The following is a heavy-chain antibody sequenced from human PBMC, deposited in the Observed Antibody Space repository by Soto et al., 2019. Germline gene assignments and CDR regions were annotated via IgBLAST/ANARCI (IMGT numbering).Heavy chain of an antibody. CDR1: AGTFPHYA. CDR2: IIPVLATT. J-gene: IGHJ6*02. Sequence: SVKVSCKASAGTFPHYALSWVRQAPGQGLEWIGGIIPVLATTTYAQKFQGRVTMTADTSTTTVYLELSGLKSEDTAVYFCARDWPDTYCGGDCPLGYYYHGMDVWGQGTAVTVSS. V-gene: IGHV1-69*10. D-gene: IGHD2-21*02. CDR3: ARDWPDTYCGGDCPLGYYYHGMDV.